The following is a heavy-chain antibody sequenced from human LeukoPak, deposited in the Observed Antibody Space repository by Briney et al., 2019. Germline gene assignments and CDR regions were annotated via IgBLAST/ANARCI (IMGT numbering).Heavy chain of an antibody. CDR3: ARALAYYYDSSGYYPMYYFDY. V-gene: IGHV4-39*07. CDR2: IYYSGRT. Sequence: PSETLSLTCTVSGGSISSTSYYWDWIRQPPGKGLEWIGSIYYSGRTYYNPSLKSRVTISVDTSKNQFSLKLSSVTAADTAVYYCARALAYYYDSSGYYPMYYFDYWGQGTLVTVSS. CDR1: GGSISSTSYY. J-gene: IGHJ4*02. D-gene: IGHD3-22*01.